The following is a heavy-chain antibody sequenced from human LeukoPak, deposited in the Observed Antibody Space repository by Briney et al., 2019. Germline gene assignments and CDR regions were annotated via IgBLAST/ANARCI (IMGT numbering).Heavy chain of an antibody. J-gene: IGHJ4*02. D-gene: IGHD7-27*01. Sequence: GGSLRLSCAASGFTLDDYAMHWVRQAPGKGLEWVSGISWNSGSIGYADSVKGRFTISRDSAANTLYLQMNGLRDEDTAVYYCVRGDWGSGYWGQGTLVTVSS. CDR3: VRGDWGSGY. CDR1: GFTLDDYA. CDR2: ISWNSGSI. V-gene: IGHV3-9*01.